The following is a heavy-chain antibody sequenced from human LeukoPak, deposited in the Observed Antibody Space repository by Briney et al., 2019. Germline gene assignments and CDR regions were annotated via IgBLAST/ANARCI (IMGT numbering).Heavy chain of an antibody. CDR2: IYYSGST. V-gene: IGHV4-39*01. CDR3: ARHSRGPAAGPAFDY. CDR1: GGSISSSTYY. D-gene: IGHD6-13*01. J-gene: IGHJ4*02. Sequence: SETLSLTCTVSGGSISSSTYYWGWIRQPPGKGLEWIGSIYYSGSTYYNPSLKGRVMISVDTSKNQFSLSSVTAADTAVYYCARHSRGPAAGPAFDYWGQGTLVTVSS.